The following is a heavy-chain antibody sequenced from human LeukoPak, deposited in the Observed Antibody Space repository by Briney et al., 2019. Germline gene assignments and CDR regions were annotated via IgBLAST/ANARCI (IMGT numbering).Heavy chain of an antibody. CDR2: INGSGGST. CDR3: VTLWGSSWSAYYFDY. Sequence: GGSLRLSCAASGFTFSSYAMSWVRQAPGKGLEWVSAINGSGGSTYYADSVKGRFTISRDNSKNTLYLQMNSLRAEDTAVYYCVTLWGSSWSAYYFDYWGQGTLVTVSS. J-gene: IGHJ4*02. V-gene: IGHV3-23*01. D-gene: IGHD6-13*01. CDR1: GFTFSSYA.